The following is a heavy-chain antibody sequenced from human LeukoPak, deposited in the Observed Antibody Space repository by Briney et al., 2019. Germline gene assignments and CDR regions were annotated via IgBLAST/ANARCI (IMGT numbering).Heavy chain of an antibody. CDR3: ARDPRLSSGYSTGILWYFDL. D-gene: IGHD3-22*01. CDR1: GYTLMNYY. V-gene: IGHV1-46*01. J-gene: IGHJ2*01. CDR2: INPYGGSA. Sequence: ASVKVSCKASGYTLMNYYMHWVRQAPGQGLEWMGIINPYGGSASYAQKFQGRVTMTRDTSTSTVYMELSSLRSEDTAVYYCARDPRLSSGYSTGILWYFDLWGRGTLVTASS.